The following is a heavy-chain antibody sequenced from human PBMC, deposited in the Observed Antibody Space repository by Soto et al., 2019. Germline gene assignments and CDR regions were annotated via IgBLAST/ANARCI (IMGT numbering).Heavy chain of an antibody. V-gene: IGHV3-23*01. J-gene: IGHJ2*01. D-gene: IGHD2-8*01. Sequence: EVQLLESGGGLVQPGGSLRLSCAASGFTFSSYAMSWVRQAPGKGLEWVSAISGSGGSTYYADSVKGRFTISRDNSKNALYLQRNSLRVEDTAVYDCAKMVYAFDLWGRGTLVTVSS. CDR1: GFTFSSYA. CDR2: ISGSGGST. CDR3: AKMVYAFDL.